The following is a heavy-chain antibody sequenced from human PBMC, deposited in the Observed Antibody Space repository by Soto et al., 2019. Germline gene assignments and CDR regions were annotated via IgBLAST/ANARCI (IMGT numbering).Heavy chain of an antibody. Sequence: SETLSLTCTVSGGSISSGDYYWSWIRQPPGKGLEWIGYTYYSGSTYYNPSLKSRVTISVDTSKNQFSLKLSSVTAADTAVYYCARVSGVNAFDIWGQGTMVTVSS. J-gene: IGHJ3*02. D-gene: IGHD2-15*01. CDR2: TYYSGST. CDR1: GGSISSGDYY. CDR3: ARVSGVNAFDI. V-gene: IGHV4-30-4*01.